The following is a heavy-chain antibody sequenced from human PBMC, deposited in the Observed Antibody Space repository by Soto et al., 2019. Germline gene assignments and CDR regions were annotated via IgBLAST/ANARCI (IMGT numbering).Heavy chain of an antibody. D-gene: IGHD3-16*02. V-gene: IGHV3-30-3*01. CDR3: ARDKASSIMITFGGVIVMGSFDY. CDR1: GFTFSSYA. Sequence: GGSLRLSCAASGFTFSSYAIHWVRQAPGKGLEWVAVISYDGSNKYYADSVKGRFTISRDNSKNTLYLQMNSLRAEDTAVYYCARDKASSIMITFGGVIVMGSFDYWGQGTLVTVSS. CDR2: ISYDGSNK. J-gene: IGHJ4*02.